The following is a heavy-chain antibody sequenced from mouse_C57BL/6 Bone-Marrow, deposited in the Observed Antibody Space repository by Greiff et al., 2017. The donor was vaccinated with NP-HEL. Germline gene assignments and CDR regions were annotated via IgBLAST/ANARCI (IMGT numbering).Heavy chain of an antibody. V-gene: IGHV1-85*01. D-gene: IGHD2-3*01. CDR3: ARRDDGYQSWFAY. Sequence: QVQLKESGPELVKPGASVKLSCKASGYTFTSYDINWVKQRPGQGLEWIGWIYPRDGSTKYNEKFKGEATLTVDTSSSTAYMELHSLTSEDSAVYFCARRDDGYQSWFAYWGQGTLVTVSA. CDR2: IYPRDGST. CDR1: GYTFTSYD. J-gene: IGHJ3*01.